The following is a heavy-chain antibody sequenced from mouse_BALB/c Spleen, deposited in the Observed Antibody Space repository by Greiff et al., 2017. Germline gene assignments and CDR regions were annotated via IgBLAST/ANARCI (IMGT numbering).Heavy chain of an antibody. J-gene: IGHJ4*01. CDR1: GFNIKDTY. D-gene: IGHD2-1*01. Sequence: EVKVEESGAELVKPGASVKLSCTASGFNIKDTYMHWVKQRPEQGLEWIGRIDPANGNTKYDPKFQGKATITADTSSNTAYLQLSSLTSEDTAVYYCARDYGNSDAMDYWGQGTSVTVSS. CDR3: ARDYGNSDAMDY. V-gene: IGHV14-3*02. CDR2: IDPANGNT.